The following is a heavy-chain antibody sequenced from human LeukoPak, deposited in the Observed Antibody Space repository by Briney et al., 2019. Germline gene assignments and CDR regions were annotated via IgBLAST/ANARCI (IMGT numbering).Heavy chain of an antibody. J-gene: IGHJ4*02. CDR1: GFTFSDYY. V-gene: IGHV3-11*01. CDR2: ISSSGSTI. CDR3: ARGRTAMVYDY. D-gene: IGHD5-18*01. Sequence: GGSLRLSCAASGFTFSDYYMSWIRQAPGKGLDWVSYISSSGSTIYYADSLKCLFTISTDNAKKSLNLQMNSMSAEETAVYYCARGRTAMVYDYWGQGTLVTVSS.